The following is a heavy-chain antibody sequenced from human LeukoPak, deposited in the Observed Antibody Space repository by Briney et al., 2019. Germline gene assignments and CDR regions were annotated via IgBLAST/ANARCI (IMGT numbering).Heavy chain of an antibody. J-gene: IGHJ4*02. D-gene: IGHD2-15*01. Sequence: GASVKVSCKASGYTFTSFAINWVRQAPGQGLEWMGCINTNTGNPTYAQGFTGRFVFSLDTSVTTAYLQISSLKAEDTAVYYCARAEVYCSGSTCFLYWGQGTLVTVSS. CDR1: GYTFTSFA. CDR2: INTNTGNP. V-gene: IGHV7-4-1*02. CDR3: ARAEVYCSGSTCFLY.